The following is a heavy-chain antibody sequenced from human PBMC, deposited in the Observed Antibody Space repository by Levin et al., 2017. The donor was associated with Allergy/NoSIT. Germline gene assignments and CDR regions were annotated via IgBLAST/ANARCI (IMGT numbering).Heavy chain of an antibody. CDR3: AKGRYSSGWFIDY. CDR1: GFTFSTYA. CDR2: ISGGGSST. D-gene: IGHD6-19*01. J-gene: IGHJ4*02. Sequence: GGSLRLSCAVSGFTFSTYAMTWVRQAPGKGLEWVSSISGGGSSTYYGDSVKGRFTISRDNSKNTLFLHMDSLRADDTAVYFCAKGRYSSGWFIDYWGQGTLVTVSS. V-gene: IGHV3-23*01.